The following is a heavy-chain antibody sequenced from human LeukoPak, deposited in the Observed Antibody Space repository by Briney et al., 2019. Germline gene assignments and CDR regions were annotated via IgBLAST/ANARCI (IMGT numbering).Heavy chain of an antibody. CDR3: ATAPGIAAAGTYYYYGMDV. D-gene: IGHD6-13*01. Sequence: PPETLSLTCAVSGGSISSSNWWSWVRQPPGKGLEWIGEIYHSGSTNYNPSLKSRVTISVDKSKNQFSLKLSSVTAADTAVYYCATAPGIAAAGTYYYYGMDVWGQGTTVTVSS. V-gene: IGHV4-4*03. CDR2: IYHSGST. CDR1: GGSISSSNW. J-gene: IGHJ6*02.